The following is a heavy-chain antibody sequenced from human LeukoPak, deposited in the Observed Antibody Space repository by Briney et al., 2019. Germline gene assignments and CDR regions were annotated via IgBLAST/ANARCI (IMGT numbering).Heavy chain of an antibody. CDR1: GFTFSSYW. D-gene: IGHD2-2*01. Sequence: GGSLRLSCAASGFTFSSYWMSWVRQAPGKGLEWVANIKQDGSEKYYVDSVKGRFTISRDNAKNSLYLQMNSLRAEDTAVYYCARDQPIVVVPAAVDYWGQGTLVTVSS. V-gene: IGHV3-7*01. CDR2: IKQDGSEK. CDR3: ARDQPIVVVPAAVDY. J-gene: IGHJ4*02.